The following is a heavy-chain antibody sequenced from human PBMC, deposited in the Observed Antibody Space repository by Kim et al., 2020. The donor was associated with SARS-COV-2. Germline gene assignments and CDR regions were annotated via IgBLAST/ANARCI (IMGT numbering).Heavy chain of an antibody. J-gene: IGHJ4*02. CDR3: ARQEDGVYFDY. V-gene: IGHV4-39*01. CDR1: GGSISSSSYY. Sequence: SETLSLTCTVSGGSISSSSYYWGWIRQPPGKGLEWIGSIYYSGSTYYNPSLKSRVTISVDTSKNQFSLKLSSVTAADTAVYYCARQEDGVYFDYWGQGTLVTVSS. CDR2: IYYSGST.